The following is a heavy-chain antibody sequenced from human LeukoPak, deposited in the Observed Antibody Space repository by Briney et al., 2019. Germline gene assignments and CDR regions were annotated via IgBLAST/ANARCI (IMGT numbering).Heavy chain of an antibody. V-gene: IGHV1-18*01. J-gene: IGHJ6*03. CDR2: ISAYNGNI. D-gene: IGHD5-24*01. Sequence: GASVKVSCKASGYTFTSFGINWVRQAPGQGLEWMGWISAYNGNINYAQMLQSRVTMTTDTSTSTAYMDLRSLRSDDTAVYYCARGPPHRDYYYYYMDVWGQGTLVTVSS. CDR1: GYTFTSFG. CDR3: ARGPPHRDYYYYYMDV.